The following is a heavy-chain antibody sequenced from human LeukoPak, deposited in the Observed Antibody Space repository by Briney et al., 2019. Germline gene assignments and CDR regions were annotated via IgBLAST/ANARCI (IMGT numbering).Heavy chain of an antibody. CDR2: LNSDGSTT. Sequence: PGGSLRLSCAASGFTFSSYWMHWVRQAPGKGLVWVSRLNSDGSTTNYADSVKGRFTISRDNAKNTLYLQMNSLRADDTAVYYCARDRYPNDYWGQGTLVTVSS. CDR3: ARDRYPNDY. D-gene: IGHD2-2*02. CDR1: GFTFSSYW. V-gene: IGHV3-74*01. J-gene: IGHJ4*02.